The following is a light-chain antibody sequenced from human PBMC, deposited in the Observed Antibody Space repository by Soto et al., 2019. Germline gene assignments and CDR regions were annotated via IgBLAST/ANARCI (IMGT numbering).Light chain of an antibody. CDR3: QQRSSWPLLT. CDR2: DAS. CDR1: QSVNSY. Sequence: EIVLTQSPATLSLSPGARATLSCRASQSVNSYLAWYHQKPGQAPRLLIYDASNRATGSPARFSGGESGTDFALAISSLEPEDFAVYYCQQRSSWPLLTFGGGTKVEIK. V-gene: IGKV3-11*01. J-gene: IGKJ4*01.